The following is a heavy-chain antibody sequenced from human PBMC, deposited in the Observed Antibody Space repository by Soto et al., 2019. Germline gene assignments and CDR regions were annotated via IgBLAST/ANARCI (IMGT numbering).Heavy chain of an antibody. CDR1: GYTFTGYY. J-gene: IGHJ3*02. V-gene: IGHV1-2*04. Sequence: ASVKVSCKASGYTFTGYYMHWVRQAPGQGLEWMGWINPNSGGTNYAQKFQGWVTMTRDTSISTAYMELSRLRSDDTAVYYCARGGQILRFLEWLRTSHAFDIWGQGTMVTVSS. CDR3: ARGGQILRFLEWLRTSHAFDI. CDR2: INPNSGGT. D-gene: IGHD3-3*01.